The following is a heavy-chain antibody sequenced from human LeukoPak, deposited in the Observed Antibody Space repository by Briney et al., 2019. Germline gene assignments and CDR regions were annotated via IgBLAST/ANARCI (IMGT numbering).Heavy chain of an antibody. D-gene: IGHD7-27*01. CDR3: ARDLGIDRFDQ. CDR2: IKQDGSEK. Sequence: GGSLRLSCAASGFIFSGYWMSWVRQAPGKGLEWVANIKQDGSEKYYVDSVRGRFTISRDNAKNSLYLQMNSLRAEDTAVYYGARDLGIDRFDQWGQGTLVTVSS. V-gene: IGHV3-7*01. CDR1: GFIFSGYW. J-gene: IGHJ4*02.